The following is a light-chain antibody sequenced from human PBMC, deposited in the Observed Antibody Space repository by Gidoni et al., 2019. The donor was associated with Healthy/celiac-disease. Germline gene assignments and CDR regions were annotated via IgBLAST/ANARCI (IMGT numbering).Light chain of an antibody. Sequence: EIVLTQSPGTLSLSPGERATLSCRASQRVSSSYLAWYQQKPGQAPRLLIYGASSRATGIPDRFSGSGSGTDFTLTISRLEPEDFAVYYCQQYGSSRVTFGQGTKVEIK. V-gene: IGKV3-20*01. CDR1: QRVSSSY. J-gene: IGKJ1*01. CDR2: GAS. CDR3: QQYGSSRVT.